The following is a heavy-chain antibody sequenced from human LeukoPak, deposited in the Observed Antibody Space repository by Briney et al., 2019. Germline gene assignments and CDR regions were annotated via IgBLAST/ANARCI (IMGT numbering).Heavy chain of an antibody. V-gene: IGHV4-59*01. J-gene: IGHJ3*02. CDR1: GGSISSYY. CDR2: IYYSGST. D-gene: IGHD6-13*01. Sequence: SETLSLTCTVSGGSISSYYWSWIRQPPGKGLEWIGYIYYSGSTNYNPSLKSRVTISVDTSKNQFSLKLSSVTAADTAVYYCARIVTYSSSWYNAFDIWGQGTMVTVSS. CDR3: ARIVTYSSSWYNAFDI.